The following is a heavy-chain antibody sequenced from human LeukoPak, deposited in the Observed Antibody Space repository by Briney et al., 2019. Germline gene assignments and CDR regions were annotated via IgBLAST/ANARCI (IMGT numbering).Heavy chain of an antibody. CDR1: GFTFNSYA. Sequence: GGSLRLSCAASGFTFNSYAIHWVRQAPGKGLEWVAVISYDGSNKYYADSVKGRFTISRDNSKNTLYLQMNSLRAEDTAVYYCAKGGYSNYQPSDYWGQGTLVTVSS. CDR2: ISYDGSNK. D-gene: IGHD4-11*01. CDR3: AKGGYSNYQPSDY. V-gene: IGHV3-30*04. J-gene: IGHJ4*02.